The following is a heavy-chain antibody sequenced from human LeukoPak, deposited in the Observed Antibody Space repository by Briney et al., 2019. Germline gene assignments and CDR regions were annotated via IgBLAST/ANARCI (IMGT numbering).Heavy chain of an antibody. V-gene: IGHV4-39*06. CDR2: IYYSGST. CDR1: GGSISSSSYY. J-gene: IGHJ2*01. D-gene: IGHD3-22*01. Sequence: SETLSLTCTVSGGSISSSSYYWGWIRQPPGKGLEWIGSIYYSGSTYYNPSLKSRVTISVDTSKNQFPLKLSSVTAADTAVYYCASSGYYDSSGYYIGWYFDLWGRGTLVTVSS. CDR3: ASSGYYDSSGYYIGWYFDL.